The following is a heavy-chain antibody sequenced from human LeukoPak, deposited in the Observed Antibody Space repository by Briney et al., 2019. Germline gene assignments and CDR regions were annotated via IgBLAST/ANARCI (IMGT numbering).Heavy chain of an antibody. Sequence: SVKVSCKASGGTFSSYAISWVRQAPGQGLEWMGRIIPIFGTANYAQKFQGRVTITTDESTSTAYMELSNLRSEDTAVYFCARPMTTVTTGFDYWGQGTLVTVSS. CDR3: ARPMTTVTTGFDY. D-gene: IGHD4-11*01. V-gene: IGHV1-69*05. J-gene: IGHJ4*02. CDR2: IIPIFGTA. CDR1: GGTFSSYA.